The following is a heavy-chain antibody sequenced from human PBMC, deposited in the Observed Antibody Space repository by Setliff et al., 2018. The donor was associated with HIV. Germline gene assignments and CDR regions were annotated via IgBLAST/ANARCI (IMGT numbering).Heavy chain of an antibody. CDR2: INGDSTFI. J-gene: IGHJ6*03. D-gene: IGHD6-13*01. V-gene: IGHV3-21*01. Sequence: LRLSCAASGFTFTFSTYTMNWVRQAPGKGLERVSSINGDSTFIYYADSVKGRFTISRDNAKDSLYLQMNSLRAEDTAVYYCAKTTPSSIRSPYYYYMDVWGKGTTVTVSS. CDR3: AKTTPSSIRSPYYYYMDV. CDR1: GFTFTFSTYT.